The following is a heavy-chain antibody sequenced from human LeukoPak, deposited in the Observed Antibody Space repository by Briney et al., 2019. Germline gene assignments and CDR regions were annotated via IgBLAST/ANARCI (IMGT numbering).Heavy chain of an antibody. D-gene: IGHD6-6*01. CDR1: GSSISSGYY. CDR3: WRQPKVASIRARLDY. J-gene: IGHJ4*02. V-gene: IGHV4-59*08. CDR2: IDYTGTT. Sequence: SETLSLTCSVSGSSISSGYYWSWIRQPPGKGLGWIGNIDYTGTTNYNPSLKSRVTISADMSKNQFFLKLSPVTAPETDVYYCWRQPKVASIRARLDYWGQETLVTVPS.